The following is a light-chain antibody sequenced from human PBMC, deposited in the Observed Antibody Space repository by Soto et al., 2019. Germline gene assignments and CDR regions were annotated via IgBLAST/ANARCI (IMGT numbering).Light chain of an antibody. CDR3: QQYNSYPWT. CDR2: KAS. CDR1: QSIGSW. J-gene: IGKJ1*01. Sequence: DIRMTQSPSTLSASVGDRVTITCRASQSIGSWLAWYQQKPGKAPKLLIYKASTLESGVPSNFSGSGSGTEFTLTISSLQPEDFATYYCQQYNSYPWTFGQGTKVDIK. V-gene: IGKV1-5*03.